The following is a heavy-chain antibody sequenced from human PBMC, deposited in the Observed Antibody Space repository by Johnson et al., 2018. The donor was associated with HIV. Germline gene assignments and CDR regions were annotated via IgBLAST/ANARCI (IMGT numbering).Heavy chain of an antibody. V-gene: IGHV3-30*03. CDR1: GFTFSNYV. CDR3: ARDRGERYFDWTYDAFDI. D-gene: IGHD3-9*01. Sequence: QVQLVESGGGVVQPGRSLRLSCAGTGFTFSNYVLHWVRQAPGKGLEWVAFILYDGSNKYSADSVKGRFTISRDNSKNTLYLQMNSLRAEDTAVYYCARDRGERYFDWTYDAFDIWGQGTMVTVSS. CDR2: ILYDGSNK. J-gene: IGHJ3*02.